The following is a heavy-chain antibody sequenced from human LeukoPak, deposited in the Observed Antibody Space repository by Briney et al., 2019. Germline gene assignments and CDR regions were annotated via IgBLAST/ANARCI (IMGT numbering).Heavy chain of an antibody. CDR2: MNPNSGNT. CDR1: GYTFTSYD. Sequence: GESLKVSCKASGYTFTSYDINWVRQATGQGLEWMGWMNPNSGNTGYAQKFQGRVTITRNTSISTAYMELSSLRSEDTAVYYCARGHSSGYFDYWGQGTLVTVSS. D-gene: IGHD6-19*01. V-gene: IGHV1-8*03. CDR3: ARGHSSGYFDY. J-gene: IGHJ4*02.